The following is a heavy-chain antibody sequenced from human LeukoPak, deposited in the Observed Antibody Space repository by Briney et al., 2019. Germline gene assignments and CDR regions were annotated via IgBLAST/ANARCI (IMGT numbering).Heavy chain of an antibody. CDR2: VYYTGST. V-gene: IGHV4-39*01. CDR3: ARVWYGSATLGWFDP. Sequence: PSETLSLTCTVSGGSISSSTYYWGWIRQPPGEGLEWIGTVYYTGSTYYNPSLRSRVTISVDTSKNQFSLKLSSVTAADTAVFYCARVWYGSATLGWFDPWAREPWSPSPQ. J-gene: IGHJ5*02. D-gene: IGHD3-10*01. CDR1: GGSISSSTYY.